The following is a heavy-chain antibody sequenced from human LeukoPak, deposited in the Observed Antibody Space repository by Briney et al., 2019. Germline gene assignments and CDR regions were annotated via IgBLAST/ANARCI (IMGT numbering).Heavy chain of an antibody. CDR3: VKDSSGGYCSGVSCYS. Sequence: PGGSLRLSCAVSGFTVSSNKMTWLRQAPGKGLEWVAVIFSGGPTYYAGSVKGRFTISRDNSKNTLYLQMNSLRVEDTAVYYCVKDSSGGYCSGVSCYSWGQGTLVTVSS. CDR2: IFSGGPT. CDR1: GFTVSSNK. D-gene: IGHD2-15*01. V-gene: IGHV3-53*01. J-gene: IGHJ1*01.